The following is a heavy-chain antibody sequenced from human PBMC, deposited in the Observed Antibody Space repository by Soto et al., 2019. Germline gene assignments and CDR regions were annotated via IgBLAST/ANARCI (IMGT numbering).Heavy chain of an antibody. CDR1: GFPFSAYG. D-gene: IGHD2-15*01. V-gene: IGHV3-23*01. CDR2: ISGNSDTT. J-gene: IGHJ5*02. CDR3: AKDQRPRHPHDEGYES. Sequence: EVHLLESGGRLVQPGGSLRLSCAGTGFPFSAYGMNWVRQAPGKGLEWVSSISGNSDTTYYADSVKGRFTISRDNSENTLYLHMTILSADDTAVYYCAKDQRPRHPHDEGYESWGQGTLVTVSS.